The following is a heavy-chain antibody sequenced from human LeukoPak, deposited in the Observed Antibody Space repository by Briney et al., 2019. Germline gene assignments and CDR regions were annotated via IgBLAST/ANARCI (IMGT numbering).Heavy chain of an antibody. J-gene: IGHJ5*02. CDR1: GGSISSSSYY. CDR2: IYYSGSA. Sequence: PSETLSLTCTVSGGSISSSSYYWGWIRQPPGKGLEWIGSIYYSGSAYPDPSLKSRVTISVDTSKNQFSLKLSSVTAADTAVYYCARGGLYSSSWYNWFDPWGQGTLVTVSS. V-gene: IGHV4-39*07. D-gene: IGHD6-13*01. CDR3: ARGGLYSSSWYNWFDP.